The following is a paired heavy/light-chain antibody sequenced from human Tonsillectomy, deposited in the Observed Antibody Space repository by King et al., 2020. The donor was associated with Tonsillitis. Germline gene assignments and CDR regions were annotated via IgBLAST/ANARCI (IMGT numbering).Light chain of an antibody. CDR3: LLYYGGARV. Sequence: QTVVTQEPSLTVSPGGTVTLTCASSTGAVTSGHYPNWFQQKPGQAPRALIYGTSYRHSWTPARFSGSLLGDKAALTLSGVQPEDEAEYYCLLYYGGARVFGGGTKLTVL. V-gene: IGLV7-43*01. CDR1: TGAVTSGHY. J-gene: IGLJ3*02. CDR2: GTS.
Heavy chain of an antibody. CDR3: ARDRGITIFGVSAEYFQD. CDR1: GGSLSSYY. D-gene: IGHD3-3*01. Sequence: QVQLQESGPGLVKPSETLSLTCTVSGGSLSSYYWSWIRQPPGKGLEWIGYIYYSGSTNYNPSLKSRVTISVDTSKNQFSLKLSSVTVADTAVYYCARDRGITIFGVSAEYFQDWGQGTLVTVSS. V-gene: IGHV4-59*01. CDR2: IYYSGST. J-gene: IGHJ1*01.